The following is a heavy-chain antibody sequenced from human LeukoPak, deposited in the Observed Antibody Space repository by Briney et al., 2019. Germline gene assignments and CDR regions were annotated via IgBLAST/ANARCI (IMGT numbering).Heavy chain of an antibody. Sequence: ASVKVSCKASGYTFTSLYLHWVRQAPGQGLEWMGLINPNGGSTTYAQKFQGRVTLTRDTPTNTVYMEMSSLTSDDTAVYYCTRGGYTYGSHWGQGTLVTVSS. D-gene: IGHD5-18*01. J-gene: IGHJ4*02. CDR2: INPNGGST. CDR3: TRGGYTYGSH. V-gene: IGHV1-46*01. CDR1: GYTFTSLY.